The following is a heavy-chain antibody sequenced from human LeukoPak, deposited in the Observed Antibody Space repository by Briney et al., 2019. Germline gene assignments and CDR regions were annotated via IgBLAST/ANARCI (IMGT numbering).Heavy chain of an antibody. Sequence: GRSLRLSCIASGFTFSTYAMSWVRQASGKGLEWVSGISGSGSITYYADSVKGRFTISRDNSKNTLFLEMSSLRAEDTAVYYCAKQTRYDSPAGGRGFDYWGQGTLVTVSS. CDR3: AKQTRYDSPAGGRGFDY. V-gene: IGHV3-23*01. CDR1: GFTFSTYA. D-gene: IGHD3-22*01. J-gene: IGHJ4*02. CDR2: ISGSGSIT.